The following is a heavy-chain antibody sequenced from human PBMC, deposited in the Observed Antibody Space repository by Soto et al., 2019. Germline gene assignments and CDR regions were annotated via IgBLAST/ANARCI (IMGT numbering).Heavy chain of an antibody. CDR2: MNPNSGNT. Sequence: GASVKVSCKASGYTFTSYDINWVRQATGQGLEWMGWMNPNSGNTGYAQKFQGRVTMTRNTSISTAYMELSSLRSEDTAVYYCARGPPVDTAMGANYHYYYMDVWGKGTTVTVSS. CDR3: ARGPPVDTAMGANYHYYYMDV. V-gene: IGHV1-8*01. J-gene: IGHJ6*03. D-gene: IGHD5-18*01. CDR1: GYTFTSYD.